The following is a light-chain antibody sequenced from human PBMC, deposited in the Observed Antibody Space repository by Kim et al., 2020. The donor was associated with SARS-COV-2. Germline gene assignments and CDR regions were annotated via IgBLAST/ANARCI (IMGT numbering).Light chain of an antibody. CDR1: QSVSSSY. CDR3: QQYGSSPKYT. CDR2: GAS. Sequence: SSGERATHFCRASQSVSSSYLAWYQQKPGQAPRLRIYGASSRDTGIPDRFSGSGSGTDFTLTISRLEPEDFAVYYCQQYGSSPKYTFGQGTKLEI. V-gene: IGKV3-20*01. J-gene: IGKJ2*01.